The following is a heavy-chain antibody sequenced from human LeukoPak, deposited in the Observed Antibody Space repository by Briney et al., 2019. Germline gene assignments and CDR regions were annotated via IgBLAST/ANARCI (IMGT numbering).Heavy chain of an antibody. J-gene: IGHJ6*03. D-gene: IGHD2-15*01. CDR1: GYTFTSYA. CDR2: INTNTGNP. CDR3: ARGYCSGGSCYYMDV. Sequence: ASVKVSCKASGYTFTSYAMNWVRQAPGQGLEWMGWINTNTGNPTYAQGFTGRFVFSLDTSVSTAYLQISSLKAEDTAVYYCARGYCSGGSCYYMDVWGKGTTVTVSS. V-gene: IGHV7-4-1*02.